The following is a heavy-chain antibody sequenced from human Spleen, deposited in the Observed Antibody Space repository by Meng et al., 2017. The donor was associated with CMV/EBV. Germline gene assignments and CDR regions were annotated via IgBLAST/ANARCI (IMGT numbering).Heavy chain of an antibody. V-gene: IGHV3-23*01. CDR2: ISNAADST. J-gene: IGHJ4*02. Sequence: GESLKISCAGSGFTFSNYGMSWVRQAPGKGLEWVSTISNAADSTFYADSVQGRFTISRDNSKNTLYLQMNILRAEDTAVYYCARDPGIEARDDYWGQGTLVTVSS. CDR1: GFTFSNYG. D-gene: IGHD6-6*01. CDR3: ARDPGIEARDDY.